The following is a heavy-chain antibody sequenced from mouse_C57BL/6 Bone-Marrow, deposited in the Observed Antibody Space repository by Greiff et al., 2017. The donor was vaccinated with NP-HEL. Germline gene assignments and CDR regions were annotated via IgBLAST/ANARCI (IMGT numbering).Heavy chain of an antibody. V-gene: IGHV5-12*01. CDR2: ISNGGGST. Sequence: EVQVVESGGGLVQPGGSLKLSCAASGFTFSDYYMYWVRQTPEKRLEWVAYISNGGGSTYYPDTVKGRFTISRDNAKNTLYLQMSRLKSEDTAMYYCARHERSAWFAYWGQGTLVTVSA. J-gene: IGHJ3*01. CDR1: GFTFSDYY. D-gene: IGHD1-1*01. CDR3: ARHERSAWFAY.